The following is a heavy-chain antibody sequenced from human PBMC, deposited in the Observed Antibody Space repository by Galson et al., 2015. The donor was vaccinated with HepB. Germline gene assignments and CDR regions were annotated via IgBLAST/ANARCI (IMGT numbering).Heavy chain of an antibody. Sequence: SVKVSCKASGYTFTSYGISWVRQAPGQGLEWMGGIIPIFGTANYAQKFQGRVTITADESTSTAYMELSSLRSEDTAVYYCARTEEDYDFWSGYYYTGGMDVWGQGTTVTVSS. CDR3: ARTEEDYDFWSGYYYTGGMDV. J-gene: IGHJ6*02. V-gene: IGHV1-69*13. CDR1: GYTFTSYG. CDR2: IIPIFGTA. D-gene: IGHD3-3*01.